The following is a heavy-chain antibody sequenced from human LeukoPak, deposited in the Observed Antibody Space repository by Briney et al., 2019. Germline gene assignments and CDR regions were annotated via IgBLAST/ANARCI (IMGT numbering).Heavy chain of an antibody. D-gene: IGHD3-22*01. CDR1: GFTFSSYA. Sequence: GGSLRLSCAASGFTFSSYAMHWVRQAPGKGLEYVSAISSNGGSTYYANSVKGRFTISRDNSKNTMCLQMGSLRAEDMAVYYCARDGSRYYYDSSGYYIAPYYFDYWGQGTLVTVSS. J-gene: IGHJ4*02. CDR2: ISSNGGST. V-gene: IGHV3-64*01. CDR3: ARDGSRYYYDSSGYYIAPYYFDY.